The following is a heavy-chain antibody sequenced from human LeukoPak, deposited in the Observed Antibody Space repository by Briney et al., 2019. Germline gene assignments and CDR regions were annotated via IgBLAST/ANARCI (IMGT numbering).Heavy chain of an antibody. CDR1: GYTFTFCE. CDR3: ARGLYDGDY. V-gene: IGHV1-18*01. J-gene: IGHJ4*02. Sequence: ASVKLSCKASGYTFTFCEHRWVRQPPGQGLEWLRSISVKNGKTKYATKLQGRVTFTTDTSTSTAYLELRRLRSDDTAVYYCARGLYDGDYWGQGSLVTVSS. D-gene: IGHD3-22*01. CDR2: ISVKNGKT.